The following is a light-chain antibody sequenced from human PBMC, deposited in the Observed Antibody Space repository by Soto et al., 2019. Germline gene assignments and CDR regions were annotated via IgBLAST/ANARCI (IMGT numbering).Light chain of an antibody. J-gene: IGKJ1*01. CDR3: QHYNSYSEA. V-gene: IGKV1-5*03. CDR1: QSISSW. CDR2: KAS. Sequence: DIQRTQSPSTRSASVGDRVTSTCRASQSISSWLAWYQQKPGKAPKLLIYKASTLKSGVPSRFSGSGSGTEFTLTISSLQPDDFATYYCQHYNSYSEAFGQGTKVDIK.